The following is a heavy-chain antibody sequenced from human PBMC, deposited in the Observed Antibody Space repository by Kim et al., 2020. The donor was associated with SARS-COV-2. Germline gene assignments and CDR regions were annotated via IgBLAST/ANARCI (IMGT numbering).Heavy chain of an antibody. J-gene: IGHJ5*02. Sequence: GGSLRLSCAASGFTFDDYAMHWVRQAPGKGLEWVSLISGDGGSTYYADSVKGRFTISRDNSKNSLYLQMNSLRTEDTALYYCAKDGYDILTGYQSSRWFDPWGQGTLVTVSS. CDR1: GFTFDDYA. D-gene: IGHD3-9*01. V-gene: IGHV3-43*02. CDR2: ISGDGGST. CDR3: AKDGYDILTGYQSSRWFDP.